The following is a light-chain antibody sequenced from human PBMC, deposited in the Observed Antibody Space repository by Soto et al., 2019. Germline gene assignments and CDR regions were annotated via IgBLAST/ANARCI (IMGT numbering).Light chain of an antibody. J-gene: IGLJ1*01. CDR1: SSDVGAYNY. CDR2: DVS. V-gene: IGLV2-11*01. CDR3: CSYTNSAYV. Sequence: QSVLTQPRSMSGSPAQSVTISCTGTSSDVGAYNYVSWYQQHPAKAPNLMIYDVSKRPSGVPDRFSGSKSGNTASLTICGLQAEEEGDYYCCSYTNSAYVFGTGTKVTVL.